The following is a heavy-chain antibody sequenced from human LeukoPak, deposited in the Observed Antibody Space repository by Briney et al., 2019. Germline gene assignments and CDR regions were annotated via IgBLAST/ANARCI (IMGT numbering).Heavy chain of an antibody. Sequence: GGSLRLACAASGFTFREYSRKWVRQAPGKGLEWVSYISSSSSYMYYADSVKGRFTVSRDSDTNSLFLQMNSLRAEDTAVYFCARGPVHTDMLLGYMDVWGKGTTVTVSS. CDR1: GFTFREYS. CDR2: ISSSSSYM. D-gene: IGHD1-1*01. V-gene: IGHV3-21*06. J-gene: IGHJ6*03. CDR3: ARGPVHTDMLLGYMDV.